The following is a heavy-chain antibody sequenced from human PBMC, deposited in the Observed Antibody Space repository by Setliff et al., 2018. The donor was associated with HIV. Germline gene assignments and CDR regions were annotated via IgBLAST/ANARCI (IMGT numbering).Heavy chain of an antibody. J-gene: IGHJ3*02. Sequence: SETLSLTCTVSGGSISSSSYYWGWIRQPPGKGLEWIGSIYYSGSTYYNPSLKSRVTISVDTSKYQFSLKLSSVTAADTAVYHCARDTLGYCSGGSCYSPGAFDIWGQGTMVTVSS. CDR2: IYYSGST. V-gene: IGHV4-39*07. CDR3: ARDTLGYCSGGSCYSPGAFDI. D-gene: IGHD2-15*01. CDR1: GGSISSSSYY.